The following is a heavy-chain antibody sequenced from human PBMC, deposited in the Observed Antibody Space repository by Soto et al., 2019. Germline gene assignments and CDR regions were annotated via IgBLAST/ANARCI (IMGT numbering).Heavy chain of an antibody. J-gene: IGHJ4*02. Sequence: GGSLRLSCAASGFTFSSCWMHWVRQAPGKGLVWVSRINSDGSSTTYADSVKGRFTISRDNAKNTLFLQMNSLRAEDTAVYYCASHASGNYHPNLLDYWGQGTLVTVSS. CDR3: ASHASGNYHPNLLDY. V-gene: IGHV3-74*01. CDR2: INSDGSST. CDR1: GFTFSSCW. D-gene: IGHD3-10*01.